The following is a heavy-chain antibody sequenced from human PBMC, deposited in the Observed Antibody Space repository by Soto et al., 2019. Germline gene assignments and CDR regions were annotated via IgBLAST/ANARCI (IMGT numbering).Heavy chain of an antibody. CDR3: ARASPPVDY. V-gene: IGHV1-18*01. CDR2: ISAYNGNT. Sequence: QVQLVQSGAEVKKPGASVKVSCKASGYTFSSYGISWVRQAPGQGLEWMGWISAYNGNTKYAQKIEGRVNMTTNTFTSTGYMERRGLRSDDTAVYYCARASPPVDYWGQGTLVTVSS. CDR1: GYTFSSYG. J-gene: IGHJ4*02.